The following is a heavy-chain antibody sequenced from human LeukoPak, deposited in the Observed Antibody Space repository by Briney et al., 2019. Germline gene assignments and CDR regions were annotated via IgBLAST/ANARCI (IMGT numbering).Heavy chain of an antibody. Sequence: PSETLSLTCTVSGGSISSTTYYWGWIRQPPGKGLEWIGSLYYSGSTYYNPSLRSRVTISVDTSRNQFSLKLSSVTAADTAVYYCARLLHGHPDLRWRAYYYYGMDVWGQGTTVTVSS. CDR2: LYYSGST. CDR1: GGSISSTTYY. V-gene: IGHV4-39*07. D-gene: IGHD4-23*01. J-gene: IGHJ6*02. CDR3: ARLLHGHPDLRWRAYYYYGMDV.